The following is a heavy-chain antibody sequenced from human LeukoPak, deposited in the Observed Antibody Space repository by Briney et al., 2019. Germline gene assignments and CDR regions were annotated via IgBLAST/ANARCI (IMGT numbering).Heavy chain of an antibody. D-gene: IGHD6-19*01. CDR1: GFTFTSYS. V-gene: IGHV3-21*01. Sequence: GGSLRLSCAASGFTFTSYSMTWVRQAPGKGLEWVSSITSISTYFYYADSVRGRFTISRDNAKNSLYLQMNSLRAEDTAVYYCAREGDTSGWSLTKHYFGYWGQGTLVTVSS. CDR2: ITSISTYF. CDR3: AREGDTSGWSLTKHYFGY. J-gene: IGHJ4*02.